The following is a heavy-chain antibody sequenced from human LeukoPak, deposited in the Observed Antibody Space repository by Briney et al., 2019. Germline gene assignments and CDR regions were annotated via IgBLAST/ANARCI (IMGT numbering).Heavy chain of an antibody. Sequence: GGSLRLSCAASGLTVSSNYMSWVRQAPGKGLEWVSVMYRSDATYYAASVKGRFTMSRDSSKNTVYLQMNSLRSEDTAVYYCARDLPDQGAYWGQGTLVIVSS. J-gene: IGHJ4*02. CDR1: GLTVSSNY. CDR3: ARDLPDQGAY. V-gene: IGHV3-53*01. CDR2: MYRSDAT. D-gene: IGHD1-14*01.